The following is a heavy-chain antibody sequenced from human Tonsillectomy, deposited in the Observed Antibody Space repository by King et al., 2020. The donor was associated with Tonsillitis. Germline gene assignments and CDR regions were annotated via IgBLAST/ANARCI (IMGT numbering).Heavy chain of an antibody. J-gene: IGHJ4*02. V-gene: IGHV4-61*03. CDR2: IFYSGSP. Sequence: VQLQESGPGLVKPSETLSLTCTVSGGSVSSGNYYWSWIRQPPGEGLEWIGYIFYSGSPNYNPSLKSRVAISIETSKNPFSLHLSSVTVADTAVYYCASDPYDGSTYFDYWGQGTLVTVSS. D-gene: IGHD5-24*01. CDR3: ASDPYDGSTYFDY. CDR1: GGSVSSGNYY.